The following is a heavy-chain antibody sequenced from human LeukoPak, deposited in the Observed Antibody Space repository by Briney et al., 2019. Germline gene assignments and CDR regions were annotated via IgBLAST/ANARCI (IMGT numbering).Heavy chain of an antibody. CDR2: INPSGGST. CDR1: GYTFTSYY. CDR3: ARAERGYSSLDY. D-gene: IGHD5-18*01. J-gene: IGHJ4*02. V-gene: IGHV1-46*01. Sequence: ASVKVSCKASGYTFTSYYMHWVRQAPGQGLEWMGIINPSGGSTSYAQKFQGRVAMTRDTSTSTVHMELSSLRSEDTAVYYCARAERGYSSLDYWGQGTLVTVSS.